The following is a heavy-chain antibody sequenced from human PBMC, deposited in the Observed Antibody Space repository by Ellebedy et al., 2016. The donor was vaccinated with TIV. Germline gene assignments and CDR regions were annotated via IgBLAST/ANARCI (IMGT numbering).Heavy chain of an antibody. CDR1: GFEFYAFA. CDR2: INLGGTGS. Sequence: GESLKISXEASGFEFYAFAMSWVRQAPGKGLEWISGINLGGTGSDYVDSVKGRFTISRDNSKNTLYLQMTSLRADDTAVYYCAKAYAGQWYLDLWGRGTLVTVSS. CDR3: AKAYAGQWYLDL. D-gene: IGHD2-2*01. J-gene: IGHJ2*01. V-gene: IGHV3-23*01.